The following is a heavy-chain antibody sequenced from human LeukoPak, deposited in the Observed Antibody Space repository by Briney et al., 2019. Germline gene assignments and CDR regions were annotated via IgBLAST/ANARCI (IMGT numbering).Heavy chain of an antibody. Sequence: SVKVSCKASGGTFSSYAISWVRQAPGQGLEWMGGIIPIFGTANYAQKFQDRVTITTDESTSTAYMELSSLRSEDTAVYYCARVRAPYCSSTSCYRRNYYMDVWGKGTTVTVSS. J-gene: IGHJ6*03. V-gene: IGHV1-69*05. D-gene: IGHD2-2*01. CDR1: GGTFSSYA. CDR3: ARVRAPYCSSTSCYRRNYYMDV. CDR2: IIPIFGTA.